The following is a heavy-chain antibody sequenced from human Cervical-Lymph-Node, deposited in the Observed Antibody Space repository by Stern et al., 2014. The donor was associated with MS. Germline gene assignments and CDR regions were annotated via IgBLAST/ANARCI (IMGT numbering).Heavy chain of an antibody. J-gene: IGHJ4*02. CDR1: GGTFSSYA. V-gene: IGHV1-69*01. CDR2: IIPIFGTA. CDR3: ARAAMITFGGVSTSEDY. D-gene: IGHD3-16*01. Sequence: VQLGESGAEVKKPGSSVKVSCKASGGTFSSYAISWVRQAPGQGLEWMGGIIPIFGTANYAQKFQGRVTITADESTSTAYMELSSLRSEDTAVYYCARAAMITFGGVSTSEDYWGQGTLVTVSS.